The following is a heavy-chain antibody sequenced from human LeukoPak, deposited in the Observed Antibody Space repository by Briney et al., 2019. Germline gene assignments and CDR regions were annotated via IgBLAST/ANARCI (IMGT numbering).Heavy chain of an antibody. CDR2: IYYSGST. D-gene: IGHD6-13*01. CDR1: GGSISSADHY. J-gene: IGHJ4*02. CDR3: ARGGYSSSWYFDY. V-gene: IGHV4-30-4*01. Sequence: SETLSLTCTVSGGSISSADHYWSWIRQPPGKCLEWIGYIYYSGSTYYNPSLKSRVTISVDTSKNQFSLKLSSLTAADTAVYYCARGGYSSSWYFDYWGQGTLVTVSS.